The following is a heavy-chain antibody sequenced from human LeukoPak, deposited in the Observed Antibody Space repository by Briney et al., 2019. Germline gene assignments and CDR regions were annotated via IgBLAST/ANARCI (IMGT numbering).Heavy chain of an antibody. Sequence: GGSLRLSCAVSGFTFSTYGMHWVRQAPGKGLEWVAFIRCDGSNEYADSVKGRFTISRDNSKNTLYLQMNTLRSEDTAVYYCAKGSSGWTYYFDYWGQGTLVTVSS. J-gene: IGHJ4*02. CDR1: GFTFSTYG. CDR3: AKGSSGWTYYFDY. V-gene: IGHV3-30*02. D-gene: IGHD6-19*01. CDR2: IRCDGSNE.